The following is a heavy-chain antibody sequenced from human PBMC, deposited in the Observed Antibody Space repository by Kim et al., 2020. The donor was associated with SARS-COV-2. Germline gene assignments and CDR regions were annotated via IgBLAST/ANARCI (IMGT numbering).Heavy chain of an antibody. D-gene: IGHD6-13*01. CDR1: GINFSYYY. CDR3: VRVAVGASSWYYFDS. V-gene: IGHV3-11*05. CDR2: ISSSGTYT. Sequence: GGSLRLSCAASGINFSYYYMSWIRQAPGKGLEWVSYISSSGTYTKYADSLKGRFTISRDNAENSLYLEMNSPRAEDTAVYYCVRVAVGASSWYYFDSWGQGTLVTVSS. J-gene: IGHJ4*02.